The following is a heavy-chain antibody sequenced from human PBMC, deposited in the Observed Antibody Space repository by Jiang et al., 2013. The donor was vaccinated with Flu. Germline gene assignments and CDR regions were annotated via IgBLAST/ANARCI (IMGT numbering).Heavy chain of an antibody. Sequence: LLKPSETLSLTCAVYGGSFSGYYWSWIRQPPGKGLEWIGEINHSGSTNYNPSLKSRVTISVDTSKNQFSLKLSSVTAADTAVYYCARGAEQLVQAVWFDPWGQGTLVTVSS. CDR1: GGSFSGYY. J-gene: IGHJ5*02. D-gene: IGHD6-6*01. CDR3: ARGAEQLVQAVWFDP. CDR2: INHSGST. V-gene: IGHV4-34*01.